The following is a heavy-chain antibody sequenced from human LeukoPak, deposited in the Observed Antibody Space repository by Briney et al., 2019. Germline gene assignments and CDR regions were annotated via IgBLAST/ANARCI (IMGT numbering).Heavy chain of an antibody. J-gene: IGHJ4*02. CDR1: GFSFSSYW. CDR2: IKEDGSEK. D-gene: IGHD3-22*01. CDR3: ARKDSSPRTFDY. V-gene: IGHV3-7*01. Sequence: GGSLRLSCAASGFSFSSYWMSWVRQAPGKGLEWVANIKEDGSEKNYVDSVKGRFTISRDNAKNSLYLQMNSLRAEDAAVYYCARKDSSPRTFDYWGQGTLVTVSS.